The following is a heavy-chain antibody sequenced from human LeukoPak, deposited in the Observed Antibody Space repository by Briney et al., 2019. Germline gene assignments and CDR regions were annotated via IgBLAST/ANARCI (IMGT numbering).Heavy chain of an antibody. Sequence: GGSLGLSCVGSGFTFSSYALHWLRQAPGKGLEWVAVISADGSEKYYADSVKGRFTMSRDNSKNTLFLQMNSLRTEDTAVYYCARDAPYSGGCCAFDIWGQGTTVTVSS. V-gene: IGHV3-30-3*01. CDR1: GFTFSSYA. J-gene: IGHJ3*02. D-gene: IGHD6-19*01. CDR2: ISADGSEK. CDR3: ARDAPYSGGCCAFDI.